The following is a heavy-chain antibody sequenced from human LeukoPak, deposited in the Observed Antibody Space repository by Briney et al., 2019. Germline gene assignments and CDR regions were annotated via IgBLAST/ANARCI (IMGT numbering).Heavy chain of an antibody. CDR1: GGSISSSSYY. V-gene: IGHV4-39*07. J-gene: IGHJ5*02. Sequence: SETLSLTCTVSGGSISSSSYYWGWIRQPPGKGLEWIGSIYYSGSTYYNPSLKSRVTISVDTSKNQFSLKLSAVTAADTAVYYCARAYSSSWYLGEANWFDPWGQGTLVTVSS. CDR2: IYYSGST. D-gene: IGHD6-13*01. CDR3: ARAYSSSWYLGEANWFDP.